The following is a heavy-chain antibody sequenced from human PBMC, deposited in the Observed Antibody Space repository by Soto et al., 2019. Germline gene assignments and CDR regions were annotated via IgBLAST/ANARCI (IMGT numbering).Heavy chain of an antibody. CDR1: GGTFSSYA. Sequence: QVQLVQSGAEVKKPGSSVKVSCKASGGTFSSYAISWVRQAPGQGLEWMGGIIPIFGTANYAQKFQGRVTITXXEXTXTAYMELSSLRSEDTAVYYCARRAAAGKDYYYGMDVWGQGTTVTVSS. V-gene: IGHV1-69*05. J-gene: IGHJ6*02. CDR3: ARRAAAGKDYYYGMDV. CDR2: IIPIFGTA. D-gene: IGHD6-13*01.